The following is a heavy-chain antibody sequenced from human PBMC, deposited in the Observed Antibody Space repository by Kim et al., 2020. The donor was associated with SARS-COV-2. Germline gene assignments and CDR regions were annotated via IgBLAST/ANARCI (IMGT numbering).Heavy chain of an antibody. CDR1: GYTFTGYY. D-gene: IGHD5-18*01. Sequence: ASVKVSCKASGYTFTGYYMHWVRQAPGQGLEWMGWINPNSGGTNYAQKFQGRVTMTRDTSISTAYMELSRLRSDDTAVYYCANDSGYSYLSFAFDIWGQGTMVTVSS. CDR2: INPNSGGT. J-gene: IGHJ3*02. V-gene: IGHV1-2*02. CDR3: ANDSGYSYLSFAFDI.